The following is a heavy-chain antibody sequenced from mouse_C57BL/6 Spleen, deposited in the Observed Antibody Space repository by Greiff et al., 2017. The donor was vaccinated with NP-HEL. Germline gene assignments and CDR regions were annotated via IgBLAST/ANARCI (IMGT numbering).Heavy chain of an antibody. CDR2: IYPGDGDT. CDR3: AREGMVTTSFAY. V-gene: IGHV1-80*01. CDR1: GYAFSSYW. Sequence: QVQLQQSGAELVKPGASVKISCKASGYAFSSYWMNWVKQRPGQGLEWIGQIYPGDGDTNYNGKFKGKATLTADKSSSTAYMQLSSLTSEDSAVYFCAREGMVTTSFAYWGQGTLVTVSA. J-gene: IGHJ3*01. D-gene: IGHD2-2*01.